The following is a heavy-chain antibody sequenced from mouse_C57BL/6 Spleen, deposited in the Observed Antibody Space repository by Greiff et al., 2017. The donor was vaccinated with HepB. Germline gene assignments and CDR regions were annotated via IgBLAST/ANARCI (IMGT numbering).Heavy chain of an antibody. D-gene: IGHD1-1*01. V-gene: IGHV1-64*01. J-gene: IGHJ3*01. CDR3: ARETGSSYGFAY. CDR1: GYTFTSYW. Sequence: VQLQQPGAELVKPGASVKLSCKASGYTFTSYWMHWVKQRPGQGLEWIGMIHPNSGSTNYNEKFKSKATLTVDKSSSTAYMQLSSLTSEDSAVYYCARETGSSYGFAYWGQGTLVTVSA. CDR2: IHPNSGST.